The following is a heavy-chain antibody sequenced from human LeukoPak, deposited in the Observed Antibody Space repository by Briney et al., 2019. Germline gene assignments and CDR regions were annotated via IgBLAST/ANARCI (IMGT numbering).Heavy chain of an antibody. V-gene: IGHV1-8*01. CDR2: MNPNSGNT. D-gene: IGHD3-22*01. CDR3: ATEIVVVIRTEY. J-gene: IGHJ4*02. CDR1: GYTFTSYD. Sequence: ASVKVSCKASGYTFTSYDINWVRQATGQGLEWMGWMNPNSGNTGYAQKFQGGVTMTRNTSISTAYMELSSLRSEDTAVYYCATEIVVVIRTEYWGQGTLVTVSS.